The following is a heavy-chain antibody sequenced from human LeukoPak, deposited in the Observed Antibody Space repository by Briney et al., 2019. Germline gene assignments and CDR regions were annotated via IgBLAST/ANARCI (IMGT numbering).Heavy chain of an antibody. D-gene: IGHD1-26*01. Sequence: GRSLRLSCAASGFTVNNNYMPWSSQAPTKWLEWVSLTYSAGGTLYADSVKGRFTISRDNSKNTLYLQMNSLRTEDTAVYYCASGSSLGQVDYWGQGTLVTVSS. J-gene: IGHJ4*02. V-gene: IGHV3-66*02. CDR1: GFTVNNNY. CDR3: ASGSSLGQVDY. CDR2: TYSAGGT.